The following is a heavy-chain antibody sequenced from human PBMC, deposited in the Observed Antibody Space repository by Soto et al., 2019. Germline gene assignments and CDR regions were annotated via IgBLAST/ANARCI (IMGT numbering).Heavy chain of an antibody. CDR2: INHSGST. V-gene: IGHV4-34*01. CDR1: GGSFSGYY. Sequence: QVQLQQWGAGLLKPSETLSLTCAVYGGSFSGYYWSWIRQPPGKGLEWIGEINHSGSTNYNPSLKRRVTISVDTSKNLFSLKLSSVTAADTAVYYCASTKSSLTWTRGGMDVWGQGTTVTVSS. D-gene: IGHD3-9*01. J-gene: IGHJ6*02. CDR3: ASTKSSLTWTRGGMDV.